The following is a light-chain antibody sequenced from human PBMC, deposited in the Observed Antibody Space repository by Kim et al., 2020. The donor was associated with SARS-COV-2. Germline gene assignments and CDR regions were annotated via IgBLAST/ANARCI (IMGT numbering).Light chain of an antibody. Sequence: SYELTQPPSVSVSPGQTASITCSGDKSGDKYACWYQQKPGQSPVLVIYQDSKRPSGIPERFSGSNSGNTATLTISGTQAMAEADYYCQAWDSSTAVFGGG. CDR1: KSGDKY. J-gene: IGLJ3*02. V-gene: IGLV3-1*01. CDR3: QAWDSSTAV. CDR2: QDS.